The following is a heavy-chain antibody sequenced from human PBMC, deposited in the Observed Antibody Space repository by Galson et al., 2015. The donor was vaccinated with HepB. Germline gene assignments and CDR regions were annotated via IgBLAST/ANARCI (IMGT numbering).Heavy chain of an antibody. CDR3: ARGGYSYGLDAFDI. Sequence: SLRLSCAASGFTFSSYAMHWVRQAPGKGLEWVAVISYDGSNKYYADSVKGRFTISRDNSKNTLYLQMNSLRAEDTAVYYCARGGYSYGLDAFDIWGQGTMVTVSS. CDR2: ISYDGSNK. D-gene: IGHD5-18*01. J-gene: IGHJ3*02. CDR1: GFTFSSYA. V-gene: IGHV3-30*04.